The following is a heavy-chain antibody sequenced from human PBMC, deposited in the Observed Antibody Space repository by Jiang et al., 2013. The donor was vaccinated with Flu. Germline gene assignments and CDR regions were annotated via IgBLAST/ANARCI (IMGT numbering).Heavy chain of an antibody. D-gene: IGHD4-11*01. J-gene: IGHJ6*02. CDR2: TYYRSKWYC. CDR3: ARGYSVDV. V-gene: IGHV6-1*01. CDR1: GDSVSRNNTA. Sequence: SQTLSLTCAISGDSVSRNNTAWNWIRQSPSGGLEWLGWTYYRSKWYCEYAESVKSRITIKPDTSKNQFSLQLNPVTPEDTAVYYCARGYSVDVWGQGTTVTVSS.